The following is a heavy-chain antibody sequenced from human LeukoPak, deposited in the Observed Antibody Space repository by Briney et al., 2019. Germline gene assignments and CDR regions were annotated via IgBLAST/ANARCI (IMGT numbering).Heavy chain of an antibody. Sequence: GGSLRLSCAASGFTFSTYAMSWVRQAPGKGLVWVSAISGSGGSTYYADSVKGRFTISRDNSKNTLYLQMNSLRAEDTAVYYCAKQTGEEDYFDYWGQGTLVTVSS. CDR2: ISGSGGST. D-gene: IGHD7-27*01. CDR1: GFTFSTYA. V-gene: IGHV3-23*01. CDR3: AKQTGEEDYFDY. J-gene: IGHJ4*02.